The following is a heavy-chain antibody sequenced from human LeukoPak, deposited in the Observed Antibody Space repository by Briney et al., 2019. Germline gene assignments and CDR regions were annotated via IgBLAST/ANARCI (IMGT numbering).Heavy chain of an antibody. CDR1: GFTFSSYS. D-gene: IGHD3-10*01. J-gene: IGHJ6*03. V-gene: IGHV3-21*01. Sequence: GGSLRLSCAASGFTFSSYSMNWVRQAPGKGLEWVSSISSSSSYIYYADSVKGRFTISRDNAKNSLYLQMNSLRAEDTAVYYCARGESATNYYYMDVWGKGTTVTVPS. CDR3: ARGESATNYYYMDV. CDR2: ISSSSSYI.